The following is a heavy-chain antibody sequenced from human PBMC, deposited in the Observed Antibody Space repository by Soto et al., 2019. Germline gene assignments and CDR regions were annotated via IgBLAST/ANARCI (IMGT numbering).Heavy chain of an antibody. Sequence: LTCAVYGGSFSGYYWSWIRQPPGKGLEWIGEINHSGSTNYNPSLKSRVTISVDTSKNQFSLKLSSVTAADTAVYYCARGPRRSSWHRGNYYGMDVWGQGTTVTVSS. D-gene: IGHD6-13*01. CDR1: GGSFSGYY. V-gene: IGHV4-34*01. CDR2: INHSGST. J-gene: IGHJ6*02. CDR3: ARGPRRSSWHRGNYYGMDV.